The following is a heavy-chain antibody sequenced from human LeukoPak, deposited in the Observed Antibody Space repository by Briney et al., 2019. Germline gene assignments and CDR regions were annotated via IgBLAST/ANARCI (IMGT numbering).Heavy chain of an antibody. CDR1: GFTFNSYG. CDR2: ISYDGRNK. D-gene: IGHD2-21*02. V-gene: IGHV3-30*03. CDR3: ASSVVVTPAQLDY. Sequence: GGSLRLSCVASGFTFNSYGMHWVRQAPGKGLEWVAGISYDGRNKYYADSVKGRFTISRDNSKNTLYLQMNSLRPEDTAVYYCASSVVVTPAQLDYWGQGTLVTVSS. J-gene: IGHJ4*02.